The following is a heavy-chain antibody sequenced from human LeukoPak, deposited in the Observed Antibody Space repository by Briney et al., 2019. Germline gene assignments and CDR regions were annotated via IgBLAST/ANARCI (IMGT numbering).Heavy chain of an antibody. Sequence: GGSLRLSCAASGFTFSSYEMNWVRQAPGKGLEWVSYISSSGSTIYYADSVKGRFTISRDNAKNSLYLQMNSLRAEDTAVYYCARDHSGYDLAYWGQGTLVTVSS. CDR2: ISSSGSTI. CDR1: GFTFSSYE. CDR3: ARDHSGYDLAY. D-gene: IGHD5-12*01. J-gene: IGHJ4*02. V-gene: IGHV3-48*03.